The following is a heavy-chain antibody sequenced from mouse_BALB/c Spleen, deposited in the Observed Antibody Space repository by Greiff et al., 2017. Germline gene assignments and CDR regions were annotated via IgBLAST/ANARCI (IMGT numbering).Heavy chain of an antibody. J-gene: IGHJ2*01. Sequence: VQLQQSGAELVKPGASVKLSCKASGYTFTSYYMYWVKQRPGQGLEWIGEINPSNGGTNFNEKFKSKATLTVDKSSSTAYMQLSSLTSEDSAVYYCTRPLITTVVATDYWGQGTTLTVSS. CDR1: GYTFTSYY. V-gene: IGHV1S81*02. CDR2: INPSNGGT. CDR3: TRPLITTVVATDY. D-gene: IGHD1-1*01.